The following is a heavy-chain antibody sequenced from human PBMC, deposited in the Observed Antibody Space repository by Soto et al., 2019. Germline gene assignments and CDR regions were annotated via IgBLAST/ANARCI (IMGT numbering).Heavy chain of an antibody. Sequence: SETLSRTCTFSGGSIXNGGDYLSWIRQHPGKGLEWIGYIYYSGSTYYNPSLKSRVTISVDTSKNQFSLKLSSVTAADTAVYYCARAASYCSSTSCYDIRHYYYYYMDVWGKGTTVTVSS. CDR2: IYYSGST. CDR1: GGSIXNGGDY. J-gene: IGHJ6*03. V-gene: IGHV4-31*03. D-gene: IGHD2-2*01. CDR3: ARAASYCSSTSCYDIRHYYYYYMDV.